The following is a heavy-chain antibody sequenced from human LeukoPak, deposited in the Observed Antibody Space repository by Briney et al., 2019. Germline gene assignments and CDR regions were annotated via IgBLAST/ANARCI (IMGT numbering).Heavy chain of an antibody. CDR3: AKGYYYDSSGYYPWGPFDY. CDR1: GFTFSSYA. CDR2: ISGSGGST. V-gene: IGHV3-23*01. Sequence: GGSLRLSCAASGFTFSSYAISWVRQAPGKGLEWVSAISGSGGSTYYADSVRGRFTISRDNSKNTLYLQMNSLRAEDTAVYYCAKGYYYDSSGYYPWGPFDYWGQGTLVTVSS. D-gene: IGHD3-22*01. J-gene: IGHJ4*02.